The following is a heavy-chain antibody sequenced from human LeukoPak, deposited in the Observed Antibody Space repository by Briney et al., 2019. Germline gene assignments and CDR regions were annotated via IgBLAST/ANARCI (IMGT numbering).Heavy chain of an antibody. CDR3: ARASDPWLQLT. V-gene: IGHV3-7*05. Sequence: AGGSLRLSCAADGLTFSNYWMIWVRQAPGKGLEWVGNIKQDGSEKRYADSVRGRFSISRDNAQTSLYLQMNSLRAEDTAVYYCARASDPWLQLTWGQGTLVTVSS. CDR1: GLTFSNYW. J-gene: IGHJ5*02. D-gene: IGHD5-24*01. CDR2: IKQDGSEK.